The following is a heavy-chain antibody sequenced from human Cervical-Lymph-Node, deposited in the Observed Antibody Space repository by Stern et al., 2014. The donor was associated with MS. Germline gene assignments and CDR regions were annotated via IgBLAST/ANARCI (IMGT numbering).Heavy chain of an antibody. CDR2: IIPILGLP. V-gene: IGHV1-69*09. Sequence: QVQLVQSGAEVKKPGSSVNVSCKASGGTFDSSYAITWMRQAPGQGLEWMGRIIPILGLPNYAQKFQGRVTITGDTSTSTAYMELSSLRSEDTAVYYCARGVVSNRAAATLHNLFDPWGRGTLVTVSS. CDR3: ARGVVSNRAAATLHNLFDP. J-gene: IGHJ5*02. CDR1: GGTFDSSYA. D-gene: IGHD2-15*01.